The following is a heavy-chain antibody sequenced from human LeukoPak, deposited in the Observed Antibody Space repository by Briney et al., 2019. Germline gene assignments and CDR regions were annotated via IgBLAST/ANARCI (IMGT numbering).Heavy chain of an antibody. CDR2: IYHSGST. V-gene: IGHV4-38-2*02. Sequence: SETLSLTCTVSGYSISSGYYWGWIRQPPGKGLEWIGSIYHSGSTYYNPSLKSRVTISVDTSKNQFSLKLSSVTAADTAVYYCASGGYYDILTGYYWDYWGQGTLVTVSS. CDR1: GYSISSGYY. D-gene: IGHD3-9*01. CDR3: ASGGYYDILTGYYWDY. J-gene: IGHJ4*02.